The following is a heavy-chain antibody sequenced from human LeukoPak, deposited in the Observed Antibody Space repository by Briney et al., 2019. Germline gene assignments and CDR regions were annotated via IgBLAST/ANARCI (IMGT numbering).Heavy chain of an antibody. V-gene: IGHV4-59*01. D-gene: IGHD4-23*01. Sequence: SETLSLTCTASGGSISSYQWSWIRHPPGKGLEWIGNIYYSGSTNYSPSLKSRVIISVDTSKNQFSLKLSPVTAADTAVYYCARVGVDHSGNIIKYFFDYWGQGSLVTVSS. CDR2: IYYSGST. J-gene: IGHJ4*02. CDR1: GGSISSYQ. CDR3: ARVGVDHSGNIIKYFFDY.